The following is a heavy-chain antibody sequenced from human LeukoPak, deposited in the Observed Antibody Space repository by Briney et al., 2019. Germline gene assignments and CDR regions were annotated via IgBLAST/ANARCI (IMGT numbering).Heavy chain of an antibody. V-gene: IGHV4-59*01. CDR1: GGSISSSY. CDR2: IYFRGST. J-gene: IGHJ4*02. Sequence: SETLSLTCTVSGGSISSSYWSWIRQPPGKGLEWIGYIYFRGSTNYNPSLKSRVTISGDTSKNQVSLQLTSVTAADTAVYYCARGLGWFLDWGQGTLVTASS. CDR3: ARGLGWFLD. D-gene: IGHD6-19*01.